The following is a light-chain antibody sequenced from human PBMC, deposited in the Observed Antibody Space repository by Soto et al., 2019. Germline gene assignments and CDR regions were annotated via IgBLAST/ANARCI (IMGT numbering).Light chain of an antibody. CDR2: EVS. Sequence: QSALTQPPSASGSPGQSVTISCTGTSSDIGAYNYVSWYQQYPGKAPKLIIYEVSQRPSGVPDRFSGSKSGNTASLTVSGLQLEDEADYYCSSYRSIGTLVFGTGTKLTVL. CDR3: SSYRSIGTLV. J-gene: IGLJ1*01. V-gene: IGLV2-8*01. CDR1: SSDIGAYNY.